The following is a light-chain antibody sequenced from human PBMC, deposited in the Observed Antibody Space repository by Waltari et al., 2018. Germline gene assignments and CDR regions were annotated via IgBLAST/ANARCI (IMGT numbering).Light chain of an antibody. V-gene: IGKV3-20*01. CDR3: QQYYSRT. J-gene: IGKJ1*01. CDR1: ESVGNTY. CDR2: GAS. Sequence: DIVLTQSPGTLSLSPGERATLPCRASESVGNTYVAWYQQKPGQAPRLLPYGASSRATGIADRFSGSGSGPDFTLTISRVEPEDFAVYYCQQYYSRTFGQGTKVEI.